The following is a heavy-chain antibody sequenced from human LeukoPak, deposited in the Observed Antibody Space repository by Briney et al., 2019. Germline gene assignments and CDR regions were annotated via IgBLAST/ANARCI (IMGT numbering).Heavy chain of an antibody. D-gene: IGHD3-22*01. CDR1: GFTFSSYA. CDR3: AKAYYYDSSGYYPDAFDI. V-gene: IGHV3-23*01. CDR2: ISGSGGST. J-gene: IGHJ3*02. Sequence: GGSLRLSCAASGFTFSSYAMSWVRQAPGKGLEWVSAISGSGGSTYYADSVKGRFTISRDNSKNTLYLQMNSLRAEDTAVYYCAKAYYYDSSGYYPDAFDIWGQGTMATVSS.